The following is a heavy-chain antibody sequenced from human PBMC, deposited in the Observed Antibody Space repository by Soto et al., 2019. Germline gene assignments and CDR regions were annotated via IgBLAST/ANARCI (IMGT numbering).Heavy chain of an antibody. CDR1: GASVSSTYW. CDR2: INHRGSA. CDR3: ARYNAASGTYYFDY. D-gene: IGHD6-13*01. Sequence: QVELQESGPGLVKPSGTLSLTCAVSGASVSSTYWWSWVRQPPGKGPEWIGEINHRGSANYNPSLKSRVTISLDISKSQFSLRLTSVTAADTAVYFCARYNAASGTYYFDYWGRGALVTVSS. V-gene: IGHV4-4*02. J-gene: IGHJ4*02.